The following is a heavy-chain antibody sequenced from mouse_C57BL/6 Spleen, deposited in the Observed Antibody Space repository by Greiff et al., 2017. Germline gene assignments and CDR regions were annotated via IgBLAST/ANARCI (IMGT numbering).Heavy chain of an antibody. CDR1: GYAFSSSW. Sequence: VKLQESGPELVKPGASVKISCKASGYAFSSSWMNWVKQRPGKGLEWIGRIYPGDGDTNYNGKFKGKATLTADKSSSTAYMQLSSLTSEDSAVYFCAREIYDGYFNWGQGTLVTVSA. J-gene: IGHJ3*01. CDR3: AREIYDGYFN. D-gene: IGHD2-3*01. CDR2: IYPGDGDT. V-gene: IGHV1-82*01.